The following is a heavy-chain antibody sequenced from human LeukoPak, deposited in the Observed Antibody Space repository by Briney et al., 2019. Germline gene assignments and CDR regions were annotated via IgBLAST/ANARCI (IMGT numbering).Heavy chain of an antibody. Sequence: SETLSLTCAVYGGSFSGYYWSWIRQPPGKGLEWIGEINHSGSTNYNPSLKSRVTISVDTSKNQFSLKLSSVTAADTAVYYCARHRVVIIGAFDIWDQGTMVTVSS. V-gene: IGHV4-34*01. CDR1: GGSFSGYY. D-gene: IGHD3-22*01. CDR3: ARHRVVIIGAFDI. J-gene: IGHJ3*02. CDR2: INHSGST.